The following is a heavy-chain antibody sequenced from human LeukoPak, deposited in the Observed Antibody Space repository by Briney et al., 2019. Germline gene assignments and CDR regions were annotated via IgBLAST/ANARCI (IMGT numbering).Heavy chain of an antibody. D-gene: IGHD1-26*01. Sequence: ASVKVSCKASGYTFTSYDINWVRQAPGQGLEWMGTVNPSVANTRYAERFQGRVTMARDSSTSTVYMELRSLRSEDSAVYYCAREPVGTIPYDAFDIWGQGTMVTVSS. CDR1: GYTFTSYD. J-gene: IGHJ3*02. V-gene: IGHV1-46*01. CDR3: AREPVGTIPYDAFDI. CDR2: VNPSVANT.